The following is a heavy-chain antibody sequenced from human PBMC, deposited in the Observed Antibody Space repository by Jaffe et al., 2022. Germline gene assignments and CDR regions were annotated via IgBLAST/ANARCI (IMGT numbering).Heavy chain of an antibody. D-gene: IGHD1-1*01. CDR2: ISAYNGDT. CDR3: AKTTTHGFQTPHFDY. Sequence: QVQLRQSGPEVKKPGASVKVSCKASGYTFINYGISWVRQAPGQGLEWMGWISAYNGDTNYAQKLQGRLTMTTDTSTTTAYMELGSLTSDDTAVYYCAKTTTHGFQTPHFDYWGQGTLVTVSS. J-gene: IGHJ4*02. V-gene: IGHV1-18*01. CDR1: GYTFINYG.